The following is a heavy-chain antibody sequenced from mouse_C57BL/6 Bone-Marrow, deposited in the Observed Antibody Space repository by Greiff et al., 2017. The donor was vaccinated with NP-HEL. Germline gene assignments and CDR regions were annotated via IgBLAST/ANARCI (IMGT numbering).Heavy chain of an antibody. CDR3: ARYYYGSSYGFAY. D-gene: IGHD1-1*01. Sequence: EVQRVESGPGLVKPSQSLSLTCSVTGYSITSGYYWNWIRQFPGNKLEWMGYISYDGSNNYNPSLKNRISITRDTSKNQFFLKLNSVTTEDTATYYCARYYYGSSYGFAYWGQGTLVTVSA. CDR2: ISYDGSN. CDR1: GYSITSGYY. V-gene: IGHV3-6*01. J-gene: IGHJ3*01.